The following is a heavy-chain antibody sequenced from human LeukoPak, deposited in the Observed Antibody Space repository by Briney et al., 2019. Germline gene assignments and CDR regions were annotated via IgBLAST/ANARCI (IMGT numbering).Heavy chain of an antibody. CDR1: GLNFINYR. CDR2: LWYDGSNE. Sequence: GGSLRLSCSAPGLNFINYRMHSVRQAPGKGLEWVAVLWYDGSNEDYADSGKGRFTISRDNSKNTLYLQMNSLRVEDTAVYYCARDLSQWLDYWGQGTLVTVSS. J-gene: IGHJ4*02. V-gene: IGHV3-33*01. CDR3: ARDLSQWLDY. D-gene: IGHD6-19*01.